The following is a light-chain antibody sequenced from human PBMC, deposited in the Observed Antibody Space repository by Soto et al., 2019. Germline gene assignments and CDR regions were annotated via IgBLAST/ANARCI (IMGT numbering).Light chain of an antibody. CDR1: QSVSSSY. CDR2: GAS. V-gene: IGKV3-20*01. J-gene: IGKJ4*01. CDR3: QQYGSSPLN. Sequence: EIVLTQSPGTLSLSPGERATLSCRASQSVSSSYLAWYQQKPGQAPRLLIYGASSRATGIPARFSGSGSGTDFTLTISRLEPEDFAVSYCQQYGSSPLNFGGGTKVDIK.